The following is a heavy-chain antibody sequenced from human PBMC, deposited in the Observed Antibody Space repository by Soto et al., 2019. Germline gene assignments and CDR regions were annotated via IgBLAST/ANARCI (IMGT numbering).Heavy chain of an antibody. Sequence: PGESLKISCKGSGYRFTSYWSGWVRQKPGKGLEWMGIIYPGDSDTRYSPSFQGQVTISADKSISTAYLQWSSLKASDTAVYYCARAGGYSRTTPNPRAYDMDVWGQGTTVTVSS. CDR2: IYPGDSDT. J-gene: IGHJ6*02. CDR3: ARAGGYSRTTPNPRAYDMDV. V-gene: IGHV5-51*01. D-gene: IGHD6-13*01. CDR1: GYRFTSYW.